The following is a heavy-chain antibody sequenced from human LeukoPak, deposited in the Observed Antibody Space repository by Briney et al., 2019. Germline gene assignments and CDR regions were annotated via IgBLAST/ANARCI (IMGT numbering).Heavy chain of an antibody. CDR3: ARGSARGPYRFDY. CDR2: IYYSAST. CDR1: GGSISSADSY. V-gene: IGHV4-31*03. D-gene: IGHD3-10*01. J-gene: IGHJ4*02. Sequence: PSDTLSLTCPVSGGSISSADSYWSWIPQHPRQGLEWISVIYYSASTYYNPALKSRLAISVDTSKNQLSLRLPSLTAADTTVYFCARGSARGPYRFDYWGQGTLVTVSS.